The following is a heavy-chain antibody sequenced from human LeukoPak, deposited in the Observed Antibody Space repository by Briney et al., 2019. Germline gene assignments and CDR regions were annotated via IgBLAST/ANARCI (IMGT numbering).Heavy chain of an antibody. CDR3: AKVFRAGYSYGSYYFDY. D-gene: IGHD5-18*01. CDR1: GFTFSSYG. V-gene: IGHV3-23*01. J-gene: IGHJ4*02. CDR2: ISGSGGST. Sequence: PGGTLRLSCAASGFTFSSYGMSWVRQAPGKGLEWVSAISGSGGSTYYADSVKGRFTISRDNSKNTLYLQMNSLRAEDTAVYYCAKVFRAGYSYGSYYFDYWGQGTLVTVSS.